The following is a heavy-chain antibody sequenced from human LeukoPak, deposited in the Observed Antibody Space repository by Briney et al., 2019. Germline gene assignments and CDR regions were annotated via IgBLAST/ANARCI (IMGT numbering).Heavy chain of an antibody. CDR2: IYYSGST. J-gene: IGHJ3*02. Sequence: PSETLSLTCAASGGSISSYYWSWVRQPPGKGLEWIWYIYYSGSTNYNPSLKSRVTISVDTSKNQFSLKLSCVTAADTAVYYCGRHAFPLDAFDIWGQGTMVSVSS. CDR1: GGSISSYY. V-gene: IGHV4-59*08. CDR3: GRHAFPLDAFDI.